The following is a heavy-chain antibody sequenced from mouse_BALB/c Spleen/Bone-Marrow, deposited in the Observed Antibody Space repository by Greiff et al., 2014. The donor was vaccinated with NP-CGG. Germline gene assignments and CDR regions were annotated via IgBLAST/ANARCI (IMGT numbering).Heavy chain of an antibody. V-gene: IGHV1-14*01. CDR1: GYTFTNYV. D-gene: IGHD2-4*01. J-gene: IGHJ3*01. Sequence: VQLQQSGPELVKPGASVKMSCKASGYTFTNYVIHWVKQKPGQGLEWIGYINPYTDGSKYNEKFKDKATLTSDKSSSTAYMELSSLLTEESAVYYCARSTDRDDEYDWFAYWGQGTLVTVSA. CDR3: ARSTDRDDEYDWFAY. CDR2: INPYTDGS.